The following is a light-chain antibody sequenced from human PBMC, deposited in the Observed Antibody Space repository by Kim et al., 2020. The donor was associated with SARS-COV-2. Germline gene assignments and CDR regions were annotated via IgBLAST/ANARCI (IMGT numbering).Light chain of an antibody. CDR1: KVGDKK. CDR3: QAWDSRTVV. V-gene: IGLV3-1*01. J-gene: IGLJ2*01. Sequence: VSPGQTASITWPGHKVGDKKVCWDQHKPGQCPVLVIYEDNKRPSGIPERVSGSNSGNTATLTISGTQAMDEADYFCQAWDSRTVVFGGGTQLTVL. CDR2: EDN.